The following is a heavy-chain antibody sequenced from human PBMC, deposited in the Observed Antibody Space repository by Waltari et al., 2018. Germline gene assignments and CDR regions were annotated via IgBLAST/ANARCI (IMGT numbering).Heavy chain of an antibody. V-gene: IGHV1-2*06. D-gene: IGHD3-10*01. CDR3: VRGSGGYSWFDP. CDR1: GYIFTDYC. CDR2: FNPDSGGT. J-gene: IGHJ5*02. Sequence: QVQLVQSGAEVKKPEASVKVSCKASGYIFTDYCIHWVRQAPGRGLEWVGRFNPDSGGTNYAQKFQGRVTMTTDTSITTAYMELSRLTSDDTALYYCVRGSGGYSWFDPWGQGTLLTVSS.